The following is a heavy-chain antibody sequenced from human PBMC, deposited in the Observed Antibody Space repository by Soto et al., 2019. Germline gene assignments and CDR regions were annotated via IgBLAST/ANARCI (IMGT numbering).Heavy chain of an antibody. D-gene: IGHD3-16*01. J-gene: IGHJ4*02. Sequence: EVQLVESGGGLVQPGGSLRLSCAASGFTFRNYGMNWVRQAPGKGLEWVSYISSSSSNTINYADSVKGRFTISRDNAKNALYLQMNSMRAEDTAIYYCARDLWDDLAGGESDYWGQGTLVTVSS. CDR1: GFTFRNYG. CDR3: ARDLWDDLAGGESDY. V-gene: IGHV3-48*01. CDR2: ISSSSSNTI.